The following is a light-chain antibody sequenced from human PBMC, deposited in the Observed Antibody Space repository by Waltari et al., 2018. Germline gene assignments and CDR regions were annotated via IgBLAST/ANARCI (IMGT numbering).Light chain of an antibody. J-gene: IGLJ2*01. CDR2: SNN. CDR3: AAWDDSLNGVV. CDR1: SSNIGSNT. V-gene: IGLV1-44*01. Sequence: QSVLTQPPSASGTPGQRVTISCSGSSSNIGSNTVNWYQQLPGTAPKLLIYSNNQRASGVPDRFSGSKSGTSASLAISGLQSEDEADYYCAAWDDSLNGVVFGGGTK.